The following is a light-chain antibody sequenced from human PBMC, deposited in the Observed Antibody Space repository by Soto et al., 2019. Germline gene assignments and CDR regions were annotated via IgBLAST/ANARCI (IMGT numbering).Light chain of an antibody. CDR1: SSDVGAYNY. Sequence: QSALTQPASVSGSPGQSITISCTGTSSDVGAYNYVSWYQQYPGKAPNLLIYEVGKRPSGVSNRFSGSKSGDTASLTISGLQAEDEADYYCSKYSSSTTLHVFGTGTKLTVL. CDR2: EVG. V-gene: IGLV2-14*01. CDR3: SKYSSSTTLHV. J-gene: IGLJ1*01.